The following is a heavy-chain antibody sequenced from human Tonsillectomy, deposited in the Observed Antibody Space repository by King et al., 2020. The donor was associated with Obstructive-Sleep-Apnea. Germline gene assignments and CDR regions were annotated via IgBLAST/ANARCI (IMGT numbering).Heavy chain of an antibody. CDR2: INQDGSEK. CDR1: GFTFSSYW. Sequence: VQLVESGGGLVQPGGSLRLSCAASGFTFSSYWMSWVRQAPGKGLEWVANINQDGSEKYYVDSVKGRFTISRDNAKNSLYLQMNSLRAEDTAVYYCAREDIVVVPVHYYYFGMDVWGQGTTVTVSS. D-gene: IGHD2-2*01. V-gene: IGHV3-7*01. J-gene: IGHJ6*02. CDR3: AREDIVVVPVHYYYFGMDV.